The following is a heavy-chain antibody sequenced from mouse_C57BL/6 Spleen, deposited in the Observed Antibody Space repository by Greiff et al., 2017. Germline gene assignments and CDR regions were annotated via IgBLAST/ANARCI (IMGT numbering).Heavy chain of an antibody. D-gene: IGHD1-1*01. CDR2: IDPSDSET. CDR3: ARNYYYVSSYYFDY. Sequence: QVQLQQPGAELVRPGSSVKLSCKASGYTFTSYWMHWVKQRPIQGLEWIGNIDPSDSETHYTQKFKDKATLTVYKASSTAYMQLSSLTSEDSAVYYCARNYYYVSSYYFDYWGQGTTLTVSS. CDR1: GYTFTSYW. V-gene: IGHV1-52*01. J-gene: IGHJ2*01.